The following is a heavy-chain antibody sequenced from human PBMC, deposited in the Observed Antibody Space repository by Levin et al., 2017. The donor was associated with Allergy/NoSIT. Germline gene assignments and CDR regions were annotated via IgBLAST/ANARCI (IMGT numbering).Heavy chain of an antibody. CDR1: GFTVTGNY. D-gene: IGHD6-19*01. Sequence: QAGGSLRLSCAASGFTVTGNYMSWIRQAPGKGLEWLSVIYGGGSTYYADSVKGRFTISRDNSKNTLYLQMDSLRAEDTAVYYCANPPPDNSGWAAEYFQHWGQGTLVTVSS. CDR3: ANPPPDNSGWAAEYFQH. J-gene: IGHJ1*01. CDR2: IYGGGST. V-gene: IGHV3-53*01.